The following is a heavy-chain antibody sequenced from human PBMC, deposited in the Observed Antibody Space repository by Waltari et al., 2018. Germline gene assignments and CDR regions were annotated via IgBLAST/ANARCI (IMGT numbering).Heavy chain of an antibody. J-gene: IGHJ4*02. CDR3: AHENYYDSSGYYY. CDR1: GGSISSSSYY. V-gene: IGHV4-39*01. Sequence: QLQLQESGPGLVKPSETLSLTCTVSGGSISSSSYYWGWIRQPPGKGLEWIGSIYYSGSTDYNQALKSRVTISVDTSKNQFSLKLSSGTAADTAVYYCAHENYYDSSGYYYWGQGTLVTVSS. D-gene: IGHD3-22*01. CDR2: IYYSGST.